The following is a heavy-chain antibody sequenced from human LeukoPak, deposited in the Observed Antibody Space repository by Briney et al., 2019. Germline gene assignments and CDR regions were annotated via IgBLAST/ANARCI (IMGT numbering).Heavy chain of an antibody. V-gene: IGHV3-48*01. CDR3: ARAKSDY. CDR1: GFTFSSYS. J-gene: IGHJ4*02. Sequence: GGSLRLSCAASGFTFSSYSMNWVRQAPGKGLEWVSYISDSGSTIYYADSVKGRFTISRDNAKSSLYLQMNSLRAEDTAIYYCARAKSDYWGQGTLVTVSS. CDR2: ISDSGSTI.